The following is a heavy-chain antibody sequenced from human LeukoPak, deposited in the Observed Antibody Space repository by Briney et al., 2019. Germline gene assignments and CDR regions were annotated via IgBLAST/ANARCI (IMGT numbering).Heavy chain of an antibody. V-gene: IGHV1-69*13. Sequence: SVRVSCKASGHTFTGYYMHWVRQAPGQGLEWMGGIIPIFGTANYAQKFQGRVTITADESTSTAYMELSSLRSEDTAVYYCARELYGSGSYYKGGFDYWGQGTLVTVSS. CDR3: ARELYGSGSYYKGGFDY. CDR2: IIPIFGTA. D-gene: IGHD3-10*01. CDR1: GHTFTGYY. J-gene: IGHJ4*02.